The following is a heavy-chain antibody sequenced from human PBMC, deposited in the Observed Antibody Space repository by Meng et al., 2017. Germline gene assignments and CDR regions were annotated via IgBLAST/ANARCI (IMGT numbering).Heavy chain of an antibody. V-gene: IGHV4-39*07. J-gene: IGHJ4*02. D-gene: IGHD3-16*01. Sequence: SETLSLTCTVPGGSISSSSYYWGWIRQPPGKGLEWIGSIYYSGSTYYNPPLKSRVTISVDTSKNQFSLKLSSVTAADTAVYYCASIGVGLGIYFDYWGQGTLVTVSS. CDR2: IYYSGST. CDR3: ASIGVGLGIYFDY. CDR1: GGSISSSSYY.